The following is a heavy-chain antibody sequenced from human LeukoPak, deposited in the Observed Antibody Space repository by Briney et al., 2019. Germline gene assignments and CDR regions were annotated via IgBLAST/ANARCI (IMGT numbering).Heavy chain of an antibody. Sequence: PSETLSPTCTVSGGSISSGGYYWSWIRQHPGKGLEWIGYIYYSGSTYYNPSLKSRVTISVDTSKNQFSLKLSSVTAADTAVYYCASHEPMGAFDIWGQGTMVTVSS. J-gene: IGHJ3*02. CDR1: GGSISSGGYY. CDR3: ASHEPMGAFDI. CDR2: IYYSGST. V-gene: IGHV4-31*03. D-gene: IGHD1-14*01.